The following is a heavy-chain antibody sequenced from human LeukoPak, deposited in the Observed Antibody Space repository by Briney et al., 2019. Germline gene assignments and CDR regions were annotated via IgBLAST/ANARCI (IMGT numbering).Heavy chain of an antibody. D-gene: IGHD1-26*01. CDR2: INPNSGGT. CDR3: ARIVGATTGY. J-gene: IGHJ4*02. Sequence: ASVKDSCMASGYTFTGYYMHWVRQAPGQGLEWMGWINPNSGGTNYAQKFQGRVTMTRDTSISAAYMELSRLRSDDTAVYYCARIVGATTGYWGQGTLVTVSS. V-gene: IGHV1-2*02. CDR1: GYTFTGYY.